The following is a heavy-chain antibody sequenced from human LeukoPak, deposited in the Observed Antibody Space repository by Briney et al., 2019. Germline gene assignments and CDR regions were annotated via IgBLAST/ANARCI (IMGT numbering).Heavy chain of an antibody. CDR2: IYHSGST. CDR1: GYSISSGYY. J-gene: IGHJ5*02. CDR3: ARGSRRELLHWFDP. V-gene: IGHV4-38-2*02. D-gene: IGHD1-26*01. Sequence: PSETLSLTCTVSGYSISSGYYWGWIRQPPGKGLEGIGSIYHSGSTYYNPSLKSRVTISVDTSKNQFSLKLSSVTAADTAVYYCARGSRRELLHWFDPWGQGTLVTVSS.